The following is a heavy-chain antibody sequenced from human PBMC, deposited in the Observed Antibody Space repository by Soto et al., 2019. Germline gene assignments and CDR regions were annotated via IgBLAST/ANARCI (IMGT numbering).Heavy chain of an antibody. CDR1: EFTFSSYA. CDR3: AKTLLRTSWYGLHDY. V-gene: IGHV3-23*01. D-gene: IGHD6-13*01. CDR2: ISGSGGTT. J-gene: IGHJ4*02. Sequence: GGSLRLSCAASEFTFSSYAMSWVRQAPGKGLEWLSTISGSGGTTYYADSAKGRFTTSRDNSRTTLHLQMNSLRVEDTAVYYCAKTLLRTSWYGLHDYVSQGTLVTVSA.